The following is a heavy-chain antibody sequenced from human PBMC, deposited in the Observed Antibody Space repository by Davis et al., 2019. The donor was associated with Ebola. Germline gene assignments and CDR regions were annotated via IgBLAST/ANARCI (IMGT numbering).Heavy chain of an antibody. CDR1: GYTFRGYW. CDR2: IYPDDSTL. V-gene: IGHV5-51*01. CDR3: ARHSDFWTIRGWFDP. D-gene: IGHD3-3*01. Sequence: PGGSLRLSCKGSGYTFRGYWINWMRQMPGKGLEWMGIIYPDDSTLTYSPSFQGQVTISADKSISTAYLQWSSLKASDTAMYYCARHSDFWTIRGWFDPWGQGTLVTVSS. J-gene: IGHJ5*02.